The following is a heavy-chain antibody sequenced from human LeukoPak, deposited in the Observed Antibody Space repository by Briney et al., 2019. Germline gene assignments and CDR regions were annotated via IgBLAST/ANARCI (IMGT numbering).Heavy chain of an antibody. CDR1: GFTFSSYS. J-gene: IGHJ6*02. D-gene: IGHD6-25*01. Sequence: TPGGSLRLSCAASGFTFSSYSMNWVRQAPGKEKEWVSSIDSSSSYIYSADSVKGRFTISRDSAKNSLYLQMNSLRAEDTAVYYCARVSTPSGYYYYGMDVWGQGTTVTVSS. V-gene: IGHV3-21*01. CDR3: ARVSTPSGYYYYGMDV. CDR2: IDSSSSYI.